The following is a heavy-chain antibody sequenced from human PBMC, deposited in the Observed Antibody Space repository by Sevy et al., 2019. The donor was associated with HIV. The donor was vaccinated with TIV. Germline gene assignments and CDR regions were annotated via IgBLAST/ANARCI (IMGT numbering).Heavy chain of an antibody. Sequence: GGSLRLSCAASGFTFSNAWMSWVRQAPGKGLEWVGRIKSKTDGGTTDYAAPVKGRFTISREDSKNTLYLQMNSLKTEDTAVYYCTTVLWFGAYYMDVWGKGTTVTVSS. CDR1: GFTFSNAW. V-gene: IGHV3-15*01. J-gene: IGHJ6*03. D-gene: IGHD3-10*01. CDR3: TTVLWFGAYYMDV. CDR2: IKSKTDGGTT.